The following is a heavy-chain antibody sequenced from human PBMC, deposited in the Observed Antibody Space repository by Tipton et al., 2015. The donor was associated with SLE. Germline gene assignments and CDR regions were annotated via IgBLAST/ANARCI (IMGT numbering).Heavy chain of an antibody. Sequence: TLSLTCAVYGGSFSGYYWSWIRQPPGKGLEWIGEINHSGSTNYNPSLKSRVTISVDTSKNQFSLKLSSVTAADTAVYYCARGRGAAAPIDYYYMDAWGKGTTVTVSS. D-gene: IGHD6-13*01. V-gene: IGHV4-34*01. CDR3: ARGRGAAAPIDYYYMDA. J-gene: IGHJ6*03. CDR2: INHSGST. CDR1: GGSFSGYY.